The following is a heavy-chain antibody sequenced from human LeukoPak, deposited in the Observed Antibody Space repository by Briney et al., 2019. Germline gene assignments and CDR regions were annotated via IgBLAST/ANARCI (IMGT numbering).Heavy chain of an antibody. D-gene: IGHD6-19*01. V-gene: IGHV3-74*01. J-gene: IGHJ4*02. CDR1: GFTFRKYW. CDR2: INTDGTVT. CDR3: ATKQWLAPPPDS. Sequence: QPGGSLRLSCAASGFTFRKYWMFWVRQAPGKGLESVSRINTDGTVTTYAASVKGRFTVSRDNADNTMFLQMNSVRDEDTAVYYCATKQWLAPPPDSWGQGTPVTVSS.